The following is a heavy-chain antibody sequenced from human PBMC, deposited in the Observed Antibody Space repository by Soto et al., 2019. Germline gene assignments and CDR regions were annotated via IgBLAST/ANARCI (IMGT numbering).Heavy chain of an antibody. D-gene: IGHD3-22*01. J-gene: IGHJ4*02. CDR3: GGGRTVRHYADYSSDYFYFCDF. CDR2: VYYTGST. Sequence: PSETLSLTSTVSGDSMSTLYWVWMRQSRGKELEWIGNVYYTGSTNYNTSLKSRVTIAVDRPKNQFYLKLTSETAATTAVSYCGGGRTVRHYADYSSDYFYFCDFWGQGTQVTVS. V-gene: IGHV4-59*01. CDR1: GDSMSTLY.